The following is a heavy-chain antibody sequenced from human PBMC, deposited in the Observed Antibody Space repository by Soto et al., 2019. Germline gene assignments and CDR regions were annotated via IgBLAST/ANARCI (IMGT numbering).Heavy chain of an antibody. CDR1: GGTFSSYA. V-gene: IGHV1-69*13. CDR2: IIPIFGTA. CDR3: ARGEGLLRFLEWLFFFHH. Sequence: GASVKVSCKASGGTFSSYAISWVRQAPGQGLEWMGGIIPIFGTANYAQKFQGRVTITADESTSTAYMERSSLRSADTAVYYCARGEGLLRFLEWLFFFHHWGQGTLVTVSS. J-gene: IGHJ4*02. D-gene: IGHD3-3*01.